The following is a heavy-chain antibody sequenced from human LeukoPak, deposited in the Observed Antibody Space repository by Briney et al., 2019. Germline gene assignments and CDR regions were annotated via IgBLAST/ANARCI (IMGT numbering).Heavy chain of an antibody. Sequence: GRSLRLSCAASGFTFSSYAMHWVRQAPGKGLEWVAVISYDGSIKYYADSVKGRFTISRDNSKNTLYLQMNSLRAEDTAVYYCARGAARGVPAAFYWGQGTLVTVSS. CDR2: ISYDGSIK. D-gene: IGHD2-2*01. CDR3: ARGAARGVPAAFY. J-gene: IGHJ4*02. V-gene: IGHV3-30*04. CDR1: GFTFSSYA.